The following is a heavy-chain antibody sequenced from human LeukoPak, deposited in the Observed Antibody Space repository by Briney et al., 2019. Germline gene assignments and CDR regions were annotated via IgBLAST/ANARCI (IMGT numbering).Heavy chain of an antibody. J-gene: IGHJ3*01. CDR3: AKAEYCSSTTCYAFDV. CDR1: GFTFSSFA. D-gene: IGHD2-2*01. Sequence: GGSLRLSCAASGFTFSSFAISWVRQGPGKGLEWVASISGRGDGTSYADSVKGRFTNSRDNTKNTLYLQMNSLRAEDTAVYYCAKAEYCSSTTCYAFDVWGQGTMVTVSS. CDR2: ISGRGDGT. V-gene: IGHV3-23*01.